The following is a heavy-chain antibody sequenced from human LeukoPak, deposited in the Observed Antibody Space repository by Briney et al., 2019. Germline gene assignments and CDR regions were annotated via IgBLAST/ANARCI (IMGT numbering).Heavy chain of an antibody. CDR1: GFTFSSYA. CDR3: AKASRARGYVYVA. J-gene: IGHJ5*02. Sequence: PGGSLRLSCAASGFTFSSYAMSWVRQAPGKGLEWVSAISGSGGSTYYADSVKGQFTISRDNSKNTLYLQMNSLRAEDTAVYYCAKASRARGYVYVAWGQGTLVTVSS. V-gene: IGHV3-23*01. CDR2: ISGSGGST. D-gene: IGHD5-12*01.